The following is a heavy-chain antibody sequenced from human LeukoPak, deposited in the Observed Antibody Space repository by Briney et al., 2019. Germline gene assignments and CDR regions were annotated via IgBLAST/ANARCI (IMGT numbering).Heavy chain of an antibody. CDR2: ISNSTSTM. D-gene: IGHD2-2*01. CDR3: ASGVSSTSCYVDY. J-gene: IGHJ4*02. V-gene: IGHV3-11*04. Sequence: PGGSLRLSCAASGFTFSDYYMSWIRQAPGKGLEWVSYISNSTSTMYYADSVKGRFTISRDNAKNSLYLQMNSLRAEDTAVYYCASGVSSTSCYVDYWGQGTLVTVSS. CDR1: GFTFSDYY.